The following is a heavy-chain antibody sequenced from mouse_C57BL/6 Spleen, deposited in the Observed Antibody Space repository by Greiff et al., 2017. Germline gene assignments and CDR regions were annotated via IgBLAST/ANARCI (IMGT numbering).Heavy chain of an antibody. CDR2: IYPGSGST. J-gene: IGHJ2*01. Sequence: QVQLQQSGAELVKPGASVKMSCKASGYTFTSYWITWVKQRPGQGLEWIGDIYPGSGSTNYNEKFKGKATLTVDTSSSTAYMQLSSLTSEGAAVYYCTRRGFLYWGQGTTLTVSS. V-gene: IGHV1-55*01. CDR1: GYTFTSYW. CDR3: TRRGFLY.